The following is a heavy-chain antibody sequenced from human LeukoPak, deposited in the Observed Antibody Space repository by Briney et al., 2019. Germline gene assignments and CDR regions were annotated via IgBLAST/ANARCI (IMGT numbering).Heavy chain of an antibody. CDR3: ATLPRG. Sequence: SEALSPTSTVSGGSISRYCWSWIRQPPGKGLEWIGYIYYSGSTNYNPSLKSRVTISVDTSKNQFSLKLSSVTAADTAVYSCATLPRGWGQGTLVTVSS. CDR1: GGSISRYC. D-gene: IGHD3-16*01. V-gene: IGHV4-59*01. CDR2: IYYSGST. J-gene: IGHJ4*02.